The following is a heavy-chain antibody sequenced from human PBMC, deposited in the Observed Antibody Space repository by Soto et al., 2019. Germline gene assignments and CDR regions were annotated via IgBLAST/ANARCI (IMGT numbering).Heavy chain of an antibody. V-gene: IGHV1-18*01. CDR3: ARQNYYSGMDV. CDR2: ISPYNGNT. J-gene: IGHJ6*02. CDR1: GYTFTSYF. Sequence: ASVKVSCKASGYTFTSYFITWVRQAPGQGLEWMGWISPYNGNTNYAQMLQGGVTMTTDTSTATGYMEMRSLESDDTAVYYCARQNYYSGMDVWGQGTTVTVSS.